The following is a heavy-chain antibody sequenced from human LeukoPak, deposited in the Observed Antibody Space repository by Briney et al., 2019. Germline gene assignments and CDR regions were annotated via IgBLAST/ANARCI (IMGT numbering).Heavy chain of an antibody. J-gene: IGHJ6*03. CDR3: ARGTYGYYMDV. Sequence: SETLSLTCSGSNYSISNSLYWGWPRQPPGKGLEWIGSIYRSGSTFYNPSLKSRVTISLDTSKNQFSLKLSSVTAADTAVYFCARGTYGYYMDVWGKGTTVTVSS. CDR1: NYSISNSLY. CDR2: IYRSGST. D-gene: IGHD4-17*01. V-gene: IGHV4-38-2*02.